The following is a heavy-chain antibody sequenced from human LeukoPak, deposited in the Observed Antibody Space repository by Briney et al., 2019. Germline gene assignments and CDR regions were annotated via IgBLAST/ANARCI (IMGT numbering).Heavy chain of an antibody. CDR3: TSRRGYSYGYYFDY. D-gene: IGHD5-18*01. J-gene: IGHJ4*02. CDR1: GFTLGDYA. V-gene: IGHV3-49*04. Sequence: PGRSLRLSCTAAGFTLGDYAMSWVRQAPGKGREWVGLIISIVSGGTTEYAASVKGRFTISRDDTKSIAYLQMNSLKAEDTAVYYCTSRRGYSYGYYFDYWGQGTLVTVSS. CDR2: IISIVSGGTT.